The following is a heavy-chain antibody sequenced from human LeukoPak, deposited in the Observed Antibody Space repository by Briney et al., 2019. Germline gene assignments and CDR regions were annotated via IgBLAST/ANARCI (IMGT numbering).Heavy chain of an antibody. CDR1: GGTFSSYA. Sequence: GASVKVSCKASGGTFSSYAISWVRHAPGQGLEWMGRIIPILGIANYAQKLQGRVTITADKSTSRAYMELSSLRSEDTAVYYCARVNGYSYGPYYFDYWGQGTLVTVSS. J-gene: IGHJ4*02. CDR2: IIPILGIA. V-gene: IGHV1-69*04. CDR3: ARVNGYSYGPYYFDY. D-gene: IGHD5-18*01.